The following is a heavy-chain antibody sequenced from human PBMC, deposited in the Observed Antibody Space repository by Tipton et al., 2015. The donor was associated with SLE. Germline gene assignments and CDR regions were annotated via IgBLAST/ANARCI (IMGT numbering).Heavy chain of an antibody. J-gene: IGHJ4*02. CDR1: GGSFSGYY. CDR3: ARGSPYGDYYVY. D-gene: IGHD4-17*01. CDR2: IYSSGST. Sequence: TLSLTCTVYGGSFSGYYWSWIRQPAGKGLEWIGHIYSSGSTNYNPSLKSRVTISVDTSKNQVSLKLSSVTAADTAVYYGARGSPYGDYYVYWGQGTLVTVSS. V-gene: IGHV4-4*07.